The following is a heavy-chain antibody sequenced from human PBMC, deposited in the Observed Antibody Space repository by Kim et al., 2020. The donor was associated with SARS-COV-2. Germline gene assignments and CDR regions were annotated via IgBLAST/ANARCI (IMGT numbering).Heavy chain of an antibody. J-gene: IGHJ3*02. Sequence: GGSLRLSCAASGFTVSSNYMSWVRQAPGKGLEWVSVIYSGGSTYYADCVKGRFTISRDNSKNTLYLQMNSLRAEDTAVYYCARVDTHDACDIWGQGTMVTVSS. CDR2: IYSGGST. CDR3: ARVDTHDACDI. CDR1: GFTVSSNY. D-gene: IGHD2-2*02. V-gene: IGHV3-53*01.